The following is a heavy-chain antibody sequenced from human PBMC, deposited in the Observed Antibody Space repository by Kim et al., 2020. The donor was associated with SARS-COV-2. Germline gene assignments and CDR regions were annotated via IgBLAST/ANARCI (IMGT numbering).Heavy chain of an antibody. V-gene: IGHV5-10-1*01. CDR2: FDPSDTYT. Sequence: GESLKISCKGSGYTFSNYWISWVRQMPGKGLEWMGRFDPSDTYTNYSPSFQGHVTISTDKSTSTAYLQWSSLKAADTAMYYCARHSLADAIYFWGQGTLFSVSS. CDR3: ARHSLADAIYF. CDR1: GYTFSNYW. D-gene: IGHD6-6*01. J-gene: IGHJ1*01.